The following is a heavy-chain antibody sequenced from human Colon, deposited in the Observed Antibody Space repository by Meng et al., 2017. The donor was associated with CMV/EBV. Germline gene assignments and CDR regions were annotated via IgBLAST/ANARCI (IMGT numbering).Heavy chain of an antibody. CDR2: IWYDGSNK. D-gene: IGHD3/OR15-3a*01. V-gene: IGHV3-33*06. CDR3: AKGVHDYNYYYGMDV. Sequence: GESLKISCAASGFTFSSYGMHWVRQAPGKGLEWVAVIWYDGSNKYYADSVKGRFTISRDNSKNTLYLQMNSLRAEDTAVYFCAKGVHDYNYYYGMDVWCQGTTVTVSS. J-gene: IGHJ6*02. CDR1: GFTFSSYG.